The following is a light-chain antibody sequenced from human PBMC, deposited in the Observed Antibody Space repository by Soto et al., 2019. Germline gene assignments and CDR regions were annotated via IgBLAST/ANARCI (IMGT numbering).Light chain of an antibody. V-gene: IGLV1-44*01. CDR3: EAWDDSLTGPV. J-gene: IGLJ1*01. CDR1: RSDIGSNF. CDR2: NSN. Sequence: QSVLSQPPSASGTPGQTVIISCSGSRSDIGSNFVNWYQHLPGTAPKPLIYNSNQRPSGVPDRFSGSKSGTSASLAISGLQSEDEADYYCEAWDDSLTGPVFGTGTKVTVL.